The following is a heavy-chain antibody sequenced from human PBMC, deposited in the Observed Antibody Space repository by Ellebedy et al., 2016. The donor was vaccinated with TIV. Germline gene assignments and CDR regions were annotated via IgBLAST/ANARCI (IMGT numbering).Heavy chain of an antibody. CDR3: ARDNSDYGIDDFDI. J-gene: IGHJ3*02. V-gene: IGHV4-31*03. CDR1: GDSIDTGGYY. D-gene: IGHD4-17*01. CDR2: IYYSGRT. Sequence: SETLSLTCTVSGDSIDTGGYYWSWIRHHPGTGLEWIGYIYYSGRTDYNPSLKSRVTMSIDTSKTQFSLKLTSVTAADTAVYSCARDNSDYGIDDFDIWGHGTMVTVSA.